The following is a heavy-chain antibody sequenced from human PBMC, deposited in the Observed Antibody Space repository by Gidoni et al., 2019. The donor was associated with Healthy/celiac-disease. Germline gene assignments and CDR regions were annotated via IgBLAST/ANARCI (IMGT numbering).Heavy chain of an antibody. CDR1: GFTFSSYA. CDR3: AKAFGYSYAWSWCDP. J-gene: IGHJ5*02. V-gene: IGHV3-23*01. Sequence: EVQLLESGGGLVQTGGSLRLSCAASGFTFSSYAMIWVRQAPGKGLEWVSAISGSVGSTYYADSVKGRFTISRDNSKNTLYLQMNSLRAEDTAVYYCAKAFGYSYAWSWCDPWGQGTLVTVSS. CDR2: ISGSVGST. D-gene: IGHD5-18*01.